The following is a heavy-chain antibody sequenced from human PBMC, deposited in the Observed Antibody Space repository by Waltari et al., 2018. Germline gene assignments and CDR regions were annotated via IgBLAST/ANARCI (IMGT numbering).Heavy chain of an antibody. CDR2: IKQDGSEK. CDR1: GFPFSGSW. V-gene: IGHV3-7*01. D-gene: IGHD6-19*01. Sequence: VQLVESGGGLVQPGGSLRLSCAASGFPFSGSWMSWVRQAPGKGLEWVDNIKQDGSEKYYVDSVKGRFTISRDNAKNSLYLQMNSLRAEDTAVYYCASEPLSSGWYGYWGQGTLVTVSS. CDR3: ASEPLSSGWYGY. J-gene: IGHJ4*02.